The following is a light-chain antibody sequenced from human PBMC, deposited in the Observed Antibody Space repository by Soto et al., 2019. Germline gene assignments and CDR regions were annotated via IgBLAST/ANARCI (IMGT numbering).Light chain of an antibody. CDR1: SSNIGSNY. J-gene: IGLJ2*01. V-gene: IGLV1-47*01. CDR2: RNN. CDR3: AAWDDSLSGPV. Sequence: QSVLTQPPSSSGTPGQRVTNSCSGRSSNIGSNYVYWYQQLPGTAPKLLIYRNNQRHSGVPDRFSGSKSGTSASLAISGLRSEDEADYYCAAWDDSLSGPVFGGGTKVTVL.